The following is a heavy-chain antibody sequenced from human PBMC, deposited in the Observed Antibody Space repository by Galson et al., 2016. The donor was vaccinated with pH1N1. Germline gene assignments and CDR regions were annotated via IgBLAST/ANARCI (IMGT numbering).Heavy chain of an antibody. J-gene: IGHJ5*02. D-gene: IGHD1-26*01. CDR1: GYTFTAYY. CDR2: INPNTGVT. Sequence: SVKVSCKASGYTFTAYYIHWVRQAPGQGLEWMGCINPNTGVTKYAQKFQGWVTMTRDTSISTANMELNRLRSNDTAVYYCARVRYSGSPSWFVPWGQGTLVTVAS. CDR3: ARVRYSGSPSWFVP. V-gene: IGHV1-2*04.